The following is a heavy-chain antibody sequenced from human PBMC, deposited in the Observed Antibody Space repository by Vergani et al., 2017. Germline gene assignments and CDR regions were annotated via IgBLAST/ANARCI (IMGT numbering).Heavy chain of an antibody. J-gene: IGHJ3*01. V-gene: IGHV4-61*02. Sequence: QVQLQESGPGLVTPSQTLSLPCTVSGGSFSTGGQSWTWLRQSAGKGLEWIGRIYTSGATNYNPSLRSRAIMLVDASKKQFSLKLPSVTAAETAVYYCARDGGEYDKDALDVWGQGTKVTVTS. D-gene: IGHD2-21*01. CDR1: GGSFSTGGQS. CDR3: ARDGGEYDKDALDV. CDR2: IYTSGAT.